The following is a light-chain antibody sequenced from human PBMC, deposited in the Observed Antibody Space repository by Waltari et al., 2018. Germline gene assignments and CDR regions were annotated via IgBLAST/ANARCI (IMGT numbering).Light chain of an antibody. CDR2: DVS. CDR1: SRDVGAYDY. Sequence: QTPLTQPASLSGSPGQSFTISCTATSRDVGAYDYAYGSQQYPGKAPQLVIPDVSSRPAGPSGRFSGSKSGNTASLIISGLQADDEADYYCSSYTASRHYVFGTGTKVTVL. V-gene: IGLV2-14*03. CDR3: SSYTASRHYV. J-gene: IGLJ1*01.